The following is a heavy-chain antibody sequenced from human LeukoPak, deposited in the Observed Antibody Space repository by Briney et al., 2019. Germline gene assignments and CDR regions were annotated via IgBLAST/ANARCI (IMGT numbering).Heavy chain of an antibody. CDR1: GFAFSSYA. D-gene: IGHD3-16*01. V-gene: IGHV3-23*01. Sequence: GGSLRLSCAVSGFAFSSYAMSWVRQAPGKGLEWVSAISGSGGGTFYADSVRGRFTISRDNSKNTVYLQMNSLRAEDTAVYYCAKDYAGGWPKRGMDVWGKGATVTVSS. J-gene: IGHJ6*03. CDR2: ISGSGGGT. CDR3: AKDYAGGWPKRGMDV.